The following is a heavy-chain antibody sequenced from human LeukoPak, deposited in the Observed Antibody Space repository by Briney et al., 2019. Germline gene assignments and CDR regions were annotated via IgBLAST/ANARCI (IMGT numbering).Heavy chain of an antibody. J-gene: IGHJ6*02. CDR3: ARQGYGDSYYYYYGMDV. Sequence: SETLSLTCTVSGGSISSYYWSWIRQPPGKGLEWIGYIYYSGSTNYNPSLKSRVTISVDTSKNQFSLKLSSVTAADTAVYYCARQGYGDSYYYYYGMDVWGQGTTVTVSS. CDR2: IYYSGST. D-gene: IGHD4-17*01. V-gene: IGHV4-59*08. CDR1: GGSISSYY.